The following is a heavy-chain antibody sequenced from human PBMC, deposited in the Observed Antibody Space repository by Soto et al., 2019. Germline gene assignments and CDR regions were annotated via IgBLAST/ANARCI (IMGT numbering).Heavy chain of an antibody. Sequence: QVTFKESGPVLVKPTETLTLTCTVSGFALNDARMGVSWIRQPPGKALEWLAHIFSNDAKFYNPALKSRLTISKDTSKSQLVLTMTDMDPVDTVTYYCARILEITMIRGPWGQGTLVTVSS. D-gene: IGHD3-10*01. CDR2: IFSNDAK. V-gene: IGHV2-26*01. CDR3: ARILEITMIRGP. J-gene: IGHJ5*02. CDR1: GFALNDARMG.